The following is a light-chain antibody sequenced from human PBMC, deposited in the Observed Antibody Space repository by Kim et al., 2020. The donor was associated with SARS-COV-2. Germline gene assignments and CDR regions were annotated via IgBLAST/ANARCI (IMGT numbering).Light chain of an antibody. CDR3: QQRSNWPLT. Sequence: LSPGERATLSCRASQSVRSFLAWYQQKPGQAPRLLIYDASVRATDVPARFSGSGSETDFTLTIDSLEPEDFAVYYCQQRSNWPLTFGGGTKVDIK. J-gene: IGKJ4*01. CDR1: QSVRSF. CDR2: DAS. V-gene: IGKV3-11*01.